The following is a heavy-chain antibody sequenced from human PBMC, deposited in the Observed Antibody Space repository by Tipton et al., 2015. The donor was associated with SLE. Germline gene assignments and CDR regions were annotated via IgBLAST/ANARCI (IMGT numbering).Heavy chain of an antibody. J-gene: IGHJ4*02. CDR3: AASHTIFGVANLAY. V-gene: IGHV1-69*01. CDR1: GGTFSSYA. D-gene: IGHD3-3*01. Sequence: QVQLVQSGPEVKKPGSSVKVSCKASGGTFSSYAISWVRQAPGQGLEWMGGIIPIFGTANYAQKFQGRVTITADESTSTAYMELSSLRSEDTAVYYFAASHTIFGVANLAYWGQGTLVTFSA. CDR2: IIPIFGTA.